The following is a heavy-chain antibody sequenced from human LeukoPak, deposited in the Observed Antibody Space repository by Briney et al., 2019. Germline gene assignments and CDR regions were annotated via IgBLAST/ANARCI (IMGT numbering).Heavy chain of an antibody. Sequence: ASVKVSCKASGYTFTSYGINWVRQAPGQGLEWMGWIRVYNGNTNYAQKLQGRVTMTTDTSTSTVYMELSSLRSEDTAVYYCAREGSSKVIAFDYWGQGTLVTVSS. CDR2: IRVYNGNT. J-gene: IGHJ4*02. D-gene: IGHD6-6*01. V-gene: IGHV1-18*01. CDR3: AREGSSKVIAFDY. CDR1: GYTFTSYG.